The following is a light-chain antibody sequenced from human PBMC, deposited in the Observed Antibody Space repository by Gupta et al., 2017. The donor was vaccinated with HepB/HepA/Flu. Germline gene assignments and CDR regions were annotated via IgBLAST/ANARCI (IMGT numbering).Light chain of an antibody. CDR2: AAS. CDR1: QSISSY. CDR3: QQSYSNPRGT. Sequence: DIQMTQSPSSLSASVGDRVTITCRASQSISSYLNWYQQKPGKAPKLLIYAASSLQSGVPSRFSGSGCGKDLSLTISSRQQEDFATYYCQQSYSNPRGTFGGGTKVEIK. J-gene: IGKJ4*01. V-gene: IGKV1-39*01.